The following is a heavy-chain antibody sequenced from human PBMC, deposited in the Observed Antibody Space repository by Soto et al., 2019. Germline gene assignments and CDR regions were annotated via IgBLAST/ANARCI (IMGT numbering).Heavy chain of an antibody. Sequence: QVQLVQSGAEERKPGASVKVSCKSSGYTFTSYAMHWVRQAPGQRLEWMGWINAGNGNTKYSQKVQRSVTITRDTSATTAYMELSSLRSADTAVYYCARDLSGFDPCGQGTLVTVSS. J-gene: IGHJ5*02. CDR3: ARDLSGFDP. V-gene: IGHV1-3*05. CDR2: INAGNGNT. CDR1: GYTFTSYA.